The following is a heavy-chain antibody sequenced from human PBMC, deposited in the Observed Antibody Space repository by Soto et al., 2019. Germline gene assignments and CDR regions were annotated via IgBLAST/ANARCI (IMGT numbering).Heavy chain of an antibody. V-gene: IGHV3-30*18. CDR3: AKDLGETYSSGWYDYFDY. Sequence: QVQLVESGGGVVQPGRSLRLSCAASGFTFSSYGMHWVRQAPGKGLEWVAVISYDGSNKYYADSVKGRFTISRDNSKNPLYLQMNSLRAEDTAVYYCAKDLGETYSSGWYDYFDYWGQGTLVTVSS. J-gene: IGHJ4*02. D-gene: IGHD6-19*01. CDR1: GFTFSSYG. CDR2: ISYDGSNK.